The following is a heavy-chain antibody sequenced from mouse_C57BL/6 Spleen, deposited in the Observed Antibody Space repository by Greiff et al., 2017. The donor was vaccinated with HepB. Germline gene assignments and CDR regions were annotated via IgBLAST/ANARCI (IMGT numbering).Heavy chain of an antibody. CDR2: ISSGGSYT. CDR1: GFTFSSYG. Sequence: EVKVVESGGDLVKPGGSLKLSCAASGFTFSSYGMSWVRQTPDKRLEWVATISSGGSYTYYPDSVKGRFTISRDNAKNTLYLQMSSLKSEDTAMYYCANYYGSSYDYAMDYWGQGTSVTVSS. V-gene: IGHV5-6*01. J-gene: IGHJ4*01. D-gene: IGHD1-1*01. CDR3: ANYYGSSYDYAMDY.